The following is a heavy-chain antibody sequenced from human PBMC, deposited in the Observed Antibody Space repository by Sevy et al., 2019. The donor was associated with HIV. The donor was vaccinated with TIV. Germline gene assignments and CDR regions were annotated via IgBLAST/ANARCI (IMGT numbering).Heavy chain of an antibody. Sequence: SETLSLTCAVSGGSISSGNYSWSWIRQPTGKGLEWIGYIYHSGTTYYNPSLKSRVTISVDRSENQFSLRLSSVTAADTAVYYCARAGLEDYFDSSGFFYANWFDPWGQGILVTVSS. V-gene: IGHV4-30-2*01. CDR3: ARAGLEDYFDSSGFFYANWFDP. CDR1: GGSISSGNYS. J-gene: IGHJ5*02. D-gene: IGHD3-22*01. CDR2: IYHSGTT.